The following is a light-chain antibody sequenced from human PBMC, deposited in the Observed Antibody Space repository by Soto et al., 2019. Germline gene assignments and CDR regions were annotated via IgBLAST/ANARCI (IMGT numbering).Light chain of an antibody. Sequence: EIVMTQSPATLSVSPGERATLSCRASQSVGSNLAWYQQKPGQTPRLLIYRASTRATGIPVRFSGSGSGAEFTLTISSLQSEDFAVYYCQQYDNWPPTTFGQGTKLEIK. V-gene: IGKV3-15*01. CDR1: QSVGSN. CDR2: RAS. J-gene: IGKJ2*01. CDR3: QQYDNWPPTT.